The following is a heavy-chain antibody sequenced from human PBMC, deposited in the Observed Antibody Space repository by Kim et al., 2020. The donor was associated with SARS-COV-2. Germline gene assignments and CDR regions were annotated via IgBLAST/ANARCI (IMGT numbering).Heavy chain of an antibody. J-gene: IGHJ4*02. CDR1: GFTFSSYS. CDR3: AREPHLRISNFDY. Sequence: GGSLRLSCAASGFTFSSYSMNWVRQAPGKGLEWVSSISSSSSYIYYADSVKGRFTISRDNAKNSLYLQMNSLIAEDTAVYYCAREPHLRISNFDYWGQGTLVTVSS. V-gene: IGHV3-21*01. CDR2: ISSSSSYI.